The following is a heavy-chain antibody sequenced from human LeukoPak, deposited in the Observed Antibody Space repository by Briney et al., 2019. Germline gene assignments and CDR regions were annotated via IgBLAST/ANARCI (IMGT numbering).Heavy chain of an antibody. V-gene: IGHV1-69*04. CDR1: GGTFSSYA. D-gene: IGHD3/OR15-3a*01. Sequence: ASVKVSCKASGGTFSSYAISWVRQAPGQGLEWMGRIIPILGIANYAQKFQGRVTMTRDTSTSTVYMELSSLRSEDTAVYYCARALGLNWFDPWGQGTLVTVSS. J-gene: IGHJ5*02. CDR3: ARALGLNWFDP. CDR2: IIPILGIA.